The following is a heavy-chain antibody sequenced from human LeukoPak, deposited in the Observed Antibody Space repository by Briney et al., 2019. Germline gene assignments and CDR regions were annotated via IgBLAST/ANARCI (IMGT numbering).Heavy chain of an antibody. CDR2: ISYDGSNK. Sequence: GGSLRLSCAASGFAFSSYGMHWVRQAPGKGLEWVAVISYDGSNKYYADSVKGRFTISRDNSKNTLYLQMNSLRAEDTAVYYCAKERRHYGSPVPRAFDYWGQGTPVTVSS. V-gene: IGHV3-30*18. CDR1: GFAFSSYG. D-gene: IGHD3-10*01. J-gene: IGHJ4*02. CDR3: AKERRHYGSPVPRAFDY.